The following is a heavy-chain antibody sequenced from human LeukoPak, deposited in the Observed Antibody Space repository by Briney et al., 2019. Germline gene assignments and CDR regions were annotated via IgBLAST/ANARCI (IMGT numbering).Heavy chain of an antibody. Sequence: ASVKVSCKASGYTFTSYAMHWVRQAPGQRLEWMGWIDAGNGNTKYSQKFQGRVTITRDTSASTAYMELSSLRSEDTAVYYCARGGGYVPFDYWGQGTLVTVSS. CDR3: ARGGGYVPFDY. CDR1: GYTFTSYA. D-gene: IGHD5-12*01. V-gene: IGHV1-3*01. J-gene: IGHJ4*02. CDR2: IDAGNGNT.